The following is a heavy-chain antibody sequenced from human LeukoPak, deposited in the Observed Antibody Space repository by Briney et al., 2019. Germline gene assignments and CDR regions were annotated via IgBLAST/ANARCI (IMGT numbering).Heavy chain of an antibody. V-gene: IGHV3-21*01. CDR2: ISSSNSDI. Sequence: GGSLRLSCAASGFTFSSYWMNWVRQAPGKGLEWLSSISSSNSDISYADSVKGRFTISRDNAKNSLYLQMNSLRAEDTAVYYCARDSRTVYYYYGMDVWGQGTTVTVSS. CDR1: GFTFSSYW. J-gene: IGHJ6*02. CDR3: ARDSRTVYYYYGMDV.